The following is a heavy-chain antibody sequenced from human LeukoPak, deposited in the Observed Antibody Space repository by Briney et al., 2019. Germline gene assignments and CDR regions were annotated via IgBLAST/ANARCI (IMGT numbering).Heavy chain of an antibody. V-gene: IGHV4-34*01. Sequence: SETLSLTCAVYGGSFSGYYWSWIRQPPGKGLGWIGEINHSGSTNYNPSLKSRVTISVDTSKNQFSLKLSSVTAADTAVYYCAGSTAMVPFDYWGQGTLVTVSS. CDR2: INHSGST. D-gene: IGHD5-18*01. CDR3: AGSTAMVPFDY. J-gene: IGHJ4*02. CDR1: GGSFSGYY.